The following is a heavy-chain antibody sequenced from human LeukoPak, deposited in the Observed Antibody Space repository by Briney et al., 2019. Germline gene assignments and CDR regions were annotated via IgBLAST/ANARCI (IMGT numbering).Heavy chain of an antibody. CDR3: ARGNWYDYVWGSYRPPYYFDY. J-gene: IGHJ4*02. CDR1: GGSFSGYY. Sequence: SETLSLTYAVYGGSFSGYYWSWIRQPPGKGLEWIGEINHSGSTNYNPSLKSRVTISVDTSKNQFSLKLSSVTAADTAVYYCARGNWYDYVWGSYRPPYYFDYWGQGTLVTVSS. V-gene: IGHV4-34*01. D-gene: IGHD3-16*02. CDR2: INHSGST.